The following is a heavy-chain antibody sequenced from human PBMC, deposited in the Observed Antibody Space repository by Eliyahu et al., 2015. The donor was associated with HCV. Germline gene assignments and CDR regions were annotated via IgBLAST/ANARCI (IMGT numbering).Heavy chain of an antibody. CDR3: ARVLFPTVTHGWWFDP. V-gene: IGHV1-2*02. CDR2: INPNSGGT. CDR1: XYTXTGXX. D-gene: IGHD4-17*01. Sequence: QVQLVQSGAEXKKPGASVKXSCXXSXYTXTGXXMHWVRQAPGQGLEWMGWINPNSGGTNYAQKXQGRVTMTRDTSISTAYMELSRLRSDDTAVYYCARVLFPTVTHGWWFDPWGQGTLVT. J-gene: IGHJ5*02.